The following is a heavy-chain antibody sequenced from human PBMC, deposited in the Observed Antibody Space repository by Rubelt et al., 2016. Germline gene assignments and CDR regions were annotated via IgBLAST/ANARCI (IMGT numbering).Heavy chain of an antibody. V-gene: IGHV4-34*01. D-gene: IGHD6-19*01. Sequence: QVQLQQWGAGLLKPSETLSLTCAVYGGSFSGYYWSWIRQPPGKGLEWIGELNHGGSTNYNPSLKSRVTISVDTSKTQFSLKVSSVTAADTAVYDCARGRVSSGWYRDYWGQGTLVIVSS. CDR1: GGSFSGYY. J-gene: IGHJ4*02. CDR3: ARGRVSSGWYRDY. CDR2: LNHGGST.